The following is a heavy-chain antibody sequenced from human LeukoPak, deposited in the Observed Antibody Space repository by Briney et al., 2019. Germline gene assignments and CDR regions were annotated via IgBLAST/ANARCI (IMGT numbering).Heavy chain of an antibody. CDR3: AKAGRAAPGDNWFDP. V-gene: IGHV3-23*01. CDR1: GFTVSSNY. CDR2: ISGSGGST. Sequence: PGGSLRLSCEASGFTVSSNYMSWVRQAPGKGLEWASAISGSGGSTYYADSVKGRFTISRDNSKNTLYLQMNSLRAEDTAVYYCAKAGRAAPGDNWFDPWGQGTLVTVSS. D-gene: IGHD2-15*01. J-gene: IGHJ5*02.